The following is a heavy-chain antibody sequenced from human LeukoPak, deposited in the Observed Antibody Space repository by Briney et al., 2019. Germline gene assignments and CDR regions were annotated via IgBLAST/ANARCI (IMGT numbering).Heavy chain of an antibody. D-gene: IGHD2-2*01. CDR1: GGSISGYY. CDR3: ARHLAARPGAARYLDY. V-gene: IGHV4-59*08. CDR2: IHYSGAT. Sequence: SETLSLTCTVSGGSISGYYWSWIRQPPGKGLEWIGYIHYSGATDYNPSLKSRVTISVDTSKNQFSLKLSSVTAADTAIYYCARHLAARPGAARYLDYWGQGTLVTVSS. J-gene: IGHJ4*02.